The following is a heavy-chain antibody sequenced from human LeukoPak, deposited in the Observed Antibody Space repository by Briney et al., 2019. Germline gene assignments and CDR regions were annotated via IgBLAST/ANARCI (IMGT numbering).Heavy chain of an antibody. D-gene: IGHD2-15*01. CDR3: AKELPRGRLLDY. V-gene: IGHV3-30*02. CDR1: GFTFSSYG. J-gene: IGHJ4*02. CDR2: IRYDGGNK. Sequence: GGSLRLSCAASGFTFSSYGMHWVRQAPGKGLEWVAFIRYDGGNKYYADSVKGRFTISRDNSKNTLYLQMNSLRAEDTAVYYCAKELPRGRLLDYWGQGTLVTVSS.